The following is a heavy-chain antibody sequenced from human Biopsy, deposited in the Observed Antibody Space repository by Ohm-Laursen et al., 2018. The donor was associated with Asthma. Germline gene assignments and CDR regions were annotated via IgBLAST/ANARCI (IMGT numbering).Heavy chain of an antibody. CDR2: IWFDGSNK. V-gene: IGHV3-33*01. CDR1: GFTFGSYG. Sequence: SLRLSCTASGFTFGSYGLHWVRQAPGKGLEWVADIWFDGSNKHYADSVKGRFTISRDISKNTLYLQMNSLRAEDTALYYCGRERSYMVDYWGQGTTVTVSS. D-gene: IGHD3-10*01. J-gene: IGHJ4*03. CDR3: GRERSYMVDY.